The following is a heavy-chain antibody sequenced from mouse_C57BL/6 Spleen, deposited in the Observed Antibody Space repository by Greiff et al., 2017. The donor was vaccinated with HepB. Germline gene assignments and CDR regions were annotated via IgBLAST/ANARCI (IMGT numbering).Heavy chain of an antibody. Sequence: VQLQQSGPELVKPGASVKISCKASGYAFSSSWMNWVKQRPGKGLEWIGRIYPGDGDTNYNGKFKGKATLTADKSSSTAYMQLSSLTSEDSAFYFCAKPYYYGSSQFAYWGQGTLVTVSA. CDR1: GYAFSSSW. D-gene: IGHD1-1*01. J-gene: IGHJ3*01. CDR2: IYPGDGDT. V-gene: IGHV1-82*01. CDR3: AKPYYYGSSQFAY.